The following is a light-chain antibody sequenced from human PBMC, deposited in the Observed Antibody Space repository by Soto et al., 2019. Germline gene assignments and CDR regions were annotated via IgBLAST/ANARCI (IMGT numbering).Light chain of an antibody. CDR1: SSNIGAGYH. Sequence: QSVLTQPPSVSGAPGQRVTISCTGSSSNIGAGYHVHWYQQLPGTAPKLLIYGNNNRPSGVPGRFSGSKSGTSASLAITGLQAEDEADYYCQSFDSSLSVVFGGGTKLT. CDR3: QSFDSSLSVV. V-gene: IGLV1-40*01. J-gene: IGLJ3*02. CDR2: GNN.